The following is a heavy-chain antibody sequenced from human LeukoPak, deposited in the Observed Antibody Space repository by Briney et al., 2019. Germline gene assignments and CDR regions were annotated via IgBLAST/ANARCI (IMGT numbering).Heavy chain of an antibody. CDR3: ARWTWDHDLFDY. CDR1: GFTFSSYE. J-gene: IGHJ4*02. Sequence: PGGSLRLSCAASGFTFSSYEMNWVRQAPGKGLEWVSYISSSGSTIYYADSVKGRFTISRDNAKNSLYLQMNSLRADDTAVYYCARWTWDHDLFDYWGQGTLVTVSS. D-gene: IGHD1-26*01. V-gene: IGHV3-48*03. CDR2: ISSSGSTI.